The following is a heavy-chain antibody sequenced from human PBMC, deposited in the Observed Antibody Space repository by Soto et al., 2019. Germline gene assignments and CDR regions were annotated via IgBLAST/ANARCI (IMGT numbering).Heavy chain of an antibody. Sequence: QVHLQQWGAGLLEPSETLSLTCAVSGVSFDGFLWTWIRQSPGKGLEWIGEISRAGGSNYNPSLNGRVTISLATSKDQFSLRLRSVTAADTAVYYCARVLLWFGAVEYWGQGTPVTVSS. D-gene: IGHD3-10*01. V-gene: IGHV4-34*01. CDR2: ISRAGGS. J-gene: IGHJ4*02. CDR1: GVSFDGFL. CDR3: ARVLLWFGAVEY.